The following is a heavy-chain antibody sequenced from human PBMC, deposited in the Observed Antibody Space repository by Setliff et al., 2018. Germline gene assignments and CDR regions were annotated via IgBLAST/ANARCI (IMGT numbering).Heavy chain of an antibody. Sequence: AETLSLTCTVSGSSITSGVYYWAWIRQPPGRGPEWIGSIYHTGRTNYNPSLKTRVTISVDTSKNQFSLRLTSVTAADTADYYCARRPPYWGFDYWGRGTLVTVSS. V-gene: IGHV4-38-2*02. J-gene: IGHJ4*02. CDR2: IYHTGRT. D-gene: IGHD3-16*01. CDR3: ARRPPYWGFDY. CDR1: GSSITSGVYY.